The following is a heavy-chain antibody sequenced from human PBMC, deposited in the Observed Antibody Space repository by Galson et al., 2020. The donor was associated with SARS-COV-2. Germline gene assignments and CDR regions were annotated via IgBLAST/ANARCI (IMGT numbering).Heavy chain of an antibody. J-gene: IGHJ4*02. D-gene: IGHD6-19*01. Sequence: GGSLRLSCAASGFTFSSYSMNWVRQAPGKWLEWVSSISSSSSYIYYADSVKGRFTISRDNAKNSLYLQMNSLRAEDTAVYYCARVHVAGPTYHFDYWGQGTLVTVSS. CDR1: GFTFSSYS. CDR2: ISSSSSYI. V-gene: IGHV3-21*01. CDR3: ARVHVAGPTYHFDY.